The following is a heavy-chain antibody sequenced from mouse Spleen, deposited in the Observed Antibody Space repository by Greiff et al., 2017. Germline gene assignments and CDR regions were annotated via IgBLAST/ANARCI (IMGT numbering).Heavy chain of an antibody. V-gene: IGHV1-69*01. CDR2: IDPSDSYT. CDR1: GYTFTSYW. CDR3: ARKDYYGSSYGAY. J-gene: IGHJ3*01. D-gene: IGHD1-1*01. Sequence: VQLQQPGAELVMPGASVKLSCKASGYTFTSYWMHWVKQRPGQGLEWIGEIDPSDSYTNYNQKFKGKATLTVDKSSSTAYMQLSSLTSEDSAVYYCARKDYYGSSYGAYWGQGTLVTVSA.